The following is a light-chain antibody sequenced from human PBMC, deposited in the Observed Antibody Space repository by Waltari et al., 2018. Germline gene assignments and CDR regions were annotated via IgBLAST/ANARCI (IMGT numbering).Light chain of an antibody. Sequence: EIVLTQSPGTLSLSPGERATLSCRASQSVSSSYLAWYQQKPGQAPRLLIYGASSRATGIPDRFSGSGSGTDFTLTISRLEPEDCAVYYCQQYGSSPPGFPLRGYTFGQGTKLEIK. CDR3: QQYGSSPPGFPLRGYT. CDR1: QSVSSSY. V-gene: IGKV3-20*01. CDR2: GAS. J-gene: IGKJ2*01.